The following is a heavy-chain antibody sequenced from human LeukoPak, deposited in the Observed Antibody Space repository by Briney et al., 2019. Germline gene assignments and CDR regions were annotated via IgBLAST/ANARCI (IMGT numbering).Heavy chain of an antibody. CDR1: GGSFSGYY. CDR3: AILRADYYDSSGYYFDY. J-gene: IGHJ4*02. D-gene: IGHD3-22*01. Sequence: SETLSLTCAVYGGSFSGYYWSWIRQPPGKGLEWIGEINHSGSTNCNPSLKSRVTISVDTSKNQFSLKLSSVTAADTAVYYCAILRADYYDSSGYYFDYWGQGTLVTVSS. CDR2: INHSGST. V-gene: IGHV4-34*01.